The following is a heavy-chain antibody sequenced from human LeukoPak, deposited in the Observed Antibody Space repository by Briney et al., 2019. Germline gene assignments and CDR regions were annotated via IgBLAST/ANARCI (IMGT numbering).Heavy chain of an antibody. J-gene: IGHJ5*02. CDR3: ARVSPGVGYCSSTSCYWFDP. V-gene: IGHV1-18*04. D-gene: IGHD2-2*01. CDR2: ISAYNGNT. CDR1: GYTFTSYG. Sequence: ASVKVSCKASGYTFTSYGISWVRQAPGHGLEWMGWISAYNGNTNYAQKLQGRVTMTTDTSTSTAYMELRSLRSDDTAVYYCARVSPGVGYCSSTSCYWFDPWGQGTLVTVSS.